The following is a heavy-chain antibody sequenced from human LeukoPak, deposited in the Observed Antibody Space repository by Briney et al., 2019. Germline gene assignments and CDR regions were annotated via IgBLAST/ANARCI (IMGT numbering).Heavy chain of an antibody. D-gene: IGHD4-17*01. Sequence: GGSLRLSCAASGFTFSSYWMHWVRQAPGKGLVWVSRINSDGSSTSYADSVKGRFTISRDNAKNTLYLQMNSLRAEDTAIYYCAKDATVTTTGNAFDIWGQGTMVTVSS. CDR3: AKDATVTTTGNAFDI. CDR1: GFTFSSYW. CDR2: INSDGSST. J-gene: IGHJ3*02. V-gene: IGHV3-74*01.